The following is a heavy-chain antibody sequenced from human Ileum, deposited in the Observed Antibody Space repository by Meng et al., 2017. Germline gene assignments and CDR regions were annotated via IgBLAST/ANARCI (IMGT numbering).Heavy chain of an antibody. J-gene: IGHJ5*02. D-gene: IGHD1-1*01. CDR3: ARYVATTYHWFDT. Sequence: SETLSLTCSVSGGSISSGIYYWIRIRQPAGKGLEWIGRIYTIGGSTGSTNYNPSLKSRVTISVDMSTNQFSLKPSSVTAADTAVYYCARYVATTYHWFDTWGQGTLVTVSS. CDR1: GGSISSGIYY. CDR2: IYTIGGSTGST. V-gene: IGHV4-61*02.